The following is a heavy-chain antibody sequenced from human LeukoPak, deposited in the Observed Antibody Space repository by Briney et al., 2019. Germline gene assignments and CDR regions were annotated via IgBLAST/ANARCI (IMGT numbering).Heavy chain of an antibody. D-gene: IGHD3-16*01. Sequence: GGSLRLSCAASGFTFSRHWMHWVRHVQGKGLVWVSSISPDGGTTNYADSVKGRFTISRENAKNTLYLQMNSLRGEDTAVYYCARDSSAGGGNTFDYWGQGTLVTVSS. CDR1: GFTFSRHW. J-gene: IGHJ4*02. CDR3: ARDSSAGGGNTFDY. CDR2: ISPDGGTT. V-gene: IGHV3-74*01.